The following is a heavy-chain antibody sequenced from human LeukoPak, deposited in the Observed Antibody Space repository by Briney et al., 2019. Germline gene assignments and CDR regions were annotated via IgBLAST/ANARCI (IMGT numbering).Heavy chain of an antibody. D-gene: IGHD2-2*01. V-gene: IGHV3-23*01. CDR3: AKDNCIGSTRCYYFDY. Sequence: GGSLRLSCAASGVTFSSYAMSWVRQAPGKGLGWLSAISVSGGSTYYADSVKGRFPISRDNSQNTLYLQTNSPRDADTYVYYCAKDNCIGSTRCYYFDYWGQGTLVTVSS. J-gene: IGHJ4*02. CDR1: GVTFSSYA. CDR2: ISVSGGST.